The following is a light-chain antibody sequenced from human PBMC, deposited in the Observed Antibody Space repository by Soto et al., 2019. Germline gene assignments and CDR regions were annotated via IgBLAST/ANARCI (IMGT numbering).Light chain of an antibody. CDR3: CSYAGSSTYV. CDR1: NSDVGGYNY. J-gene: IGLJ1*01. Sequence: SVLTPPRSVSGSPGQSVTISFTGNNSDVGGYNYVSWYQQHPDKAPKLMIYDVTERPSGVPDRFSGSKSANTASLTISGLQAEDEADYYCCSYAGSSTYVFGTGTKVTVL. CDR2: DVT. V-gene: IGLV2-11*01.